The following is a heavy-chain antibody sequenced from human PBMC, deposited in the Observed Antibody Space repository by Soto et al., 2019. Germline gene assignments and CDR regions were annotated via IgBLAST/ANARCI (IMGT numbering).Heavy chain of an antibody. J-gene: IGHJ4*02. Sequence: HPGGSLRLSCAASGFTFSSYGMHWVRQAPGKGLEWVAVISYDGSNKYYSDSVKGRFTISRDNSKNTLYLQMNSLRAVYTAVYYCAVMAIIAAAGDFDYWGQGTLVTVSS. V-gene: IGHV3-30*03. CDR1: GFTFSSYG. CDR2: ISYDGSNK. D-gene: IGHD6-13*01. CDR3: AVMAIIAAAGDFDY.